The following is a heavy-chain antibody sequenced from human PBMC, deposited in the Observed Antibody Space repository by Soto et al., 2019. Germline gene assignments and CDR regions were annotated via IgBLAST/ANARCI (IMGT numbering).Heavy chain of an antibody. J-gene: IGHJ4*02. CDR3: ARDSATPFDY. D-gene: IGHD2-15*01. CDR1: GGTVRSYT. CDR2: IIPILGIA. V-gene: IGHV1-69*04. Sequence: ASVKVSCKSSGGTVRSYTISWVRQAPGQGLEWMGRIIPILGIANYAQKFQGRVTITADKSTSTAYMELSSLRSEDTAVYYCARDSATPFDYWGQGTLVTVSS.